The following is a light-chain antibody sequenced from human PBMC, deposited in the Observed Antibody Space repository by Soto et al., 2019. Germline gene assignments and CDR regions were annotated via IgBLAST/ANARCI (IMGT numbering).Light chain of an antibody. Sequence: EIVLTQSPGSLSLSPGERATLSCRASQSVSSTFFAWYQQRPGQAPRLHMYGASSRATGIPERFSGSGSGTAVTLTISRLEPEDFAVYYCQQFGIALTFGEGTKVEIK. V-gene: IGKV3-20*01. CDR2: GAS. J-gene: IGKJ1*01. CDR1: QSVSSTF. CDR3: QQFGIALT.